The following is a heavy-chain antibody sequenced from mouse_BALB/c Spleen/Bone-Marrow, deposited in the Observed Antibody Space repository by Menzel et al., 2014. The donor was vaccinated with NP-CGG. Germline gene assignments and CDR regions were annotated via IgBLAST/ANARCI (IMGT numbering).Heavy chain of an antibody. J-gene: IGHJ4*01. V-gene: IGHV3-8*02. Sequence: EAQGVESGPSLVKPSQTLSLPCSVTGDSITSGYWNWIRKFPGNKLEYMGYISYSGSTYYNPSLKSRISITRDTSKNQYYLQLNSVTTEDTATYYCSRLGYDYALDYWGQGTSVTVSS. D-gene: IGHD2-2*01. CDR2: ISYSGST. CDR1: GDSITSGY. CDR3: SRLGYDYALDY.